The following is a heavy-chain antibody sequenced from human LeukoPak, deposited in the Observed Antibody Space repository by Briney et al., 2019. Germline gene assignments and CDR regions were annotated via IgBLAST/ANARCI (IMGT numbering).Heavy chain of an antibody. D-gene: IGHD3/OR15-3a*01. J-gene: IGHJ4*02. CDR1: GGSISSGSYY. Sequence: SQTLSLTCTVSGGSISSGSYYWRWIRQPAGKGLEWIGRIYTSGSTNYNPSLKSRVTISVDMSKNQFSLKLSSVTTADTAVYYCARGWTKWGQGTLVTVSS. CDR3: ARGWTK. V-gene: IGHV4-61*02. CDR2: IYTSGST.